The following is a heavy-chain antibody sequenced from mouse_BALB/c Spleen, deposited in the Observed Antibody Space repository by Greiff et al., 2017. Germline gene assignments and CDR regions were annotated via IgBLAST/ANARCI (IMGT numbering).Heavy chain of an antibody. CDR3: TRGGIGYYGSSHYAMDY. Sequence: QVQLKQPGAELVKPGASVKLSCKASGYTFTSYWMHWVKQRPGRGLEWIGRIDPNSGGTKYNEKFKSKATLTVDKPSSTAYMQLSSLTSEDSAVYYCTRGGIGYYGSSHYAMDYWGQGTSVTVSS. D-gene: IGHD1-1*01. CDR1: GYTFTSYW. CDR2: IDPNSGGT. J-gene: IGHJ4*01. V-gene: IGHV1-62-3*01.